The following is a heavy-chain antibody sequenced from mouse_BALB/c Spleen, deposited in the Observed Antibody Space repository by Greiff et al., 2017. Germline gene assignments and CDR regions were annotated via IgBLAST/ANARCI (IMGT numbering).Heavy chain of an antibody. Sequence: VQLQQSGPGLVAPSQSLSITCTASGFSLTGYGVNWVRQPPGKGLEWLGMIWGDGSTDYNSALKSRLSISKDNSKSQVFLQMNSLQTDDTARYYCARVNYYGYVVFAYWGQGTLVTVSA. D-gene: IGHD1-2*01. J-gene: IGHJ3*01. CDR2: IWGDGST. CDR3: ARVNYYGYVVFAY. V-gene: IGHV2-6-7*01. CDR1: GFSLTGYG.